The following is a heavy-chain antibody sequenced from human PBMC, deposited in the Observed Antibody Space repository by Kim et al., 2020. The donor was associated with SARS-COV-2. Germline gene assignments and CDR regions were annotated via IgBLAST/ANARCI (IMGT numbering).Heavy chain of an antibody. J-gene: IGHJ5*02. CDR3: ARGDSITIFGVVITRKNWFDP. CDR2: TYYRSKWYN. CDR1: GASVSSNSAA. V-gene: IGHV6-1*01. D-gene: IGHD3-3*01. Sequence: SETLSLTCAISGASVSSNSAAWNWIRQSPSRGLEWLGRTYYRSKWYNDYAVSVKSRITINPDTSKNQFSLQLNSVTPEDTAVYYCARGDSITIFGVVITRKNWFDPWGQGTLVTVSS.